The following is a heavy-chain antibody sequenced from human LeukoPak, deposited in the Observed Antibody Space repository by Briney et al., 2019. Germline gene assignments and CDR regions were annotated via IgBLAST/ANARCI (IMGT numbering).Heavy chain of an antibody. J-gene: IGHJ6*04. CDR3: ARHVLSLLWFGELAV. CDR2: IFYSGST. Sequence: SETLSLTCAVYGGSFSGYYWSWIRQPPGKGLEWIGNIFYSGSTYYNPSLKSRVTISVDTSKNQFSLKLSSVTAADTAVYYCARHVLSLLWFGELAVWGKGTTVTISS. V-gene: IGHV4-34*12. CDR1: GGSFSGYY. D-gene: IGHD3-10*01.